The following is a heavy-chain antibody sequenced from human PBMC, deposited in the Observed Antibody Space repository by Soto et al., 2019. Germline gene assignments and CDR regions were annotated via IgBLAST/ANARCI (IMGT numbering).Heavy chain of an antibody. J-gene: IGHJ4*02. CDR1: GGSISTYF. D-gene: IGHD6-19*01. CDR2: VYYTGST. CDR3: ARARIAVARIDY. V-gene: IGHV4-59*01. Sequence: QVQLQESGPGLVKPSETLSLTCTVSGGSISTYFWSWIRQPPGRGLEWIGYVYYTGSTNYNPSLKRRVTMSVHTSKNQFSLQLTSVTAADTGIYYCARARIAVARIDYWGQGTLVTVSS.